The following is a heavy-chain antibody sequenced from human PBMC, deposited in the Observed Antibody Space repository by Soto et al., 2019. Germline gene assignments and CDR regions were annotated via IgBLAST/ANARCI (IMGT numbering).Heavy chain of an antibody. CDR2: IYPDDSDT. CDR1: GYSFSNFW. Sequence: RESLKISCQASGYSFSNFWIAWVRQMPGEGLEWLGIIYPDDSDTRYSPSFLGQVTISADKSIKTTYLQWSSLKASDTAIYFCASSVLVTSTMNYFDLWGQGTLVTVS. J-gene: IGHJ4*02. D-gene: IGHD2-8*02. CDR3: ASSVLVTSTMNYFDL. V-gene: IGHV5-51*01.